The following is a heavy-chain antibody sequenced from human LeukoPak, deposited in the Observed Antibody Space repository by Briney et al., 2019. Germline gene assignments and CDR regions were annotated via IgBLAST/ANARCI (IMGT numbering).Heavy chain of an antibody. CDR2: INHSGST. V-gene: IGHV4-34*01. J-gene: IGHJ4*02. Sequence: PSETLSLTCAVYGGSFSGYYWSWIRQPPGKGLEWIGEINHSGSTNYNPSLKSRVTISVDTSKNQFSLKLSSVTAADTAVYYCARRLSSSQYFDYWGQGTLVTVSS. D-gene: IGHD6-6*01. CDR1: GGSFSGYY. CDR3: ARRLSSSQYFDY.